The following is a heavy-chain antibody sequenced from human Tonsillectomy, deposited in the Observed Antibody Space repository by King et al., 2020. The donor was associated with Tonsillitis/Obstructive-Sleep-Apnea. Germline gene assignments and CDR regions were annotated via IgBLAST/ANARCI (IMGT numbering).Heavy chain of an antibody. CDR2: IKNKRDGGTT. V-gene: IGHV3-15*07. CDR3: TRSRHGSGSPRGYFYYGMDV. Sequence: VQLVESGGGLVKPGGSLRLSCAASGFTFSDVWMNWVRQAPGKGLEWVGRIKNKRDGGTTDYAAPVKGRFTNSRDDSKNTVYLQMNSLQTEDRAVYYCTRSRHGSGSPRGYFYYGMDVWGQGTTVTVSS. CDR1: GFTFSDVW. D-gene: IGHD3-10*01. J-gene: IGHJ6*02.